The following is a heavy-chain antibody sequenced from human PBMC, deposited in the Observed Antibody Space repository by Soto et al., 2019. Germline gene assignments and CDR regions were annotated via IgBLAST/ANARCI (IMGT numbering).Heavy chain of an antibody. Sequence: QVQLVQSGAEVKKPGASVKVSCKASGYTFTSYGISWVRQAPGQGLEWMGWIRAYNGYTNYAQKFQGRVTITTDTSKSTAYMELRSVISDDTAVYYCARASDGYRSGWYVGYFDYWGQGTLVTVSS. D-gene: IGHD6-19*01. V-gene: IGHV1-18*04. CDR2: IRAYNGYT. CDR1: GYTFTSYG. J-gene: IGHJ4*02. CDR3: ARASDGYRSGWYVGYFDY.